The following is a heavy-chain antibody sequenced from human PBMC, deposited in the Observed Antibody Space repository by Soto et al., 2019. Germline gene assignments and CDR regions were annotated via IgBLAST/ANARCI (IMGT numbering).Heavy chain of an antibody. V-gene: IGHV3-30*18. CDR2: ISYDGSNK. J-gene: IGHJ4*02. CDR1: GFSFSSYG. Sequence: QVQLVESGGGVVQPGRSLRLSCEASGFSFSSYGMHWVRQAPGKGLEWVAFISYDGSNKYYVDSVQGRFTIFRDSSRNSLYLQMNSLRPEDTAVYYCAKDLGEIATESYDYWGQGSLVTVSS. CDR3: AKDLGEIATESYDY. D-gene: IGHD3-16*01.